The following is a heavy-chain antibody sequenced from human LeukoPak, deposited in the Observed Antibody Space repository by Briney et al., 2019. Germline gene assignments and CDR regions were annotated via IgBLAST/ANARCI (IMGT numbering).Heavy chain of an antibody. Sequence: GGSLRLSCAASGFTFSDHYMDWVRQAPGKGLEWVAFIRYDGGNKYYADSVKGRFTISRDNSKNTLYLQMNSLRAEDTAVYYCARYYYDSSGYYPSDYWGQGTLVTVSS. CDR2: IRYDGGNK. J-gene: IGHJ4*02. CDR3: ARYYYDSSGYYPSDY. V-gene: IGHV3-30*02. CDR1: GFTFSDHY. D-gene: IGHD3-22*01.